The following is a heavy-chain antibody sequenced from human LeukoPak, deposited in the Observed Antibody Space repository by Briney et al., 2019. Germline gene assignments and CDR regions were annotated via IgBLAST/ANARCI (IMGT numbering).Heavy chain of an antibody. CDR2: IRYDGSNK. Sequence: GSLRLSCAASGFTFSSYGMHWVRQAPGKGLEWVAFIRYDGSNKYYADSVKGRFTISRDNSKNTLYLQMNSLRAEDTAVYYCARDSPQLAPDAFDIWGQGTMVTVSS. D-gene: IGHD6-13*01. J-gene: IGHJ3*02. CDR3: ARDSPQLAPDAFDI. CDR1: GFTFSSYG. V-gene: IGHV3-30*02.